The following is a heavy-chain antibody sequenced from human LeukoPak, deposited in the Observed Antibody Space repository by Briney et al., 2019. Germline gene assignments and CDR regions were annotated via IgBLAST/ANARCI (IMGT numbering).Heavy chain of an antibody. CDR1: GYTFTSYY. D-gene: IGHD4-17*01. V-gene: IGHV1-46*01. J-gene: IGHJ4*02. CDR3: VSLRRSVDY. CDR2: INPSAGNT. Sequence: ASVKVSCKASGYTFTSYYIHWVRQAPGQGLEWMGIINPSAGNTNYAQKFQGRVTMTRDTSTSTVYMELSSLRSEDTAVYYCVSLRRSVDYWGQGTLVTVSS.